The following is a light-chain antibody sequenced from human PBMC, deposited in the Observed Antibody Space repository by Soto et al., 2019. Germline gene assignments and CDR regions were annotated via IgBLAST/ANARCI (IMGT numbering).Light chain of an antibody. Sequence: QSALPQPPSVSGSPVQSVTISCTGTSSDVGSYNRVSWYQQPPGTAPKVIIYEVSNRPSGVPDRFSGSKSGNTASLTISGLQPEDEADYYCYSFTSSNTYVFGTGTKVTVL. CDR2: EVS. V-gene: IGLV2-18*02. CDR3: YSFTSSNTYV. J-gene: IGLJ1*01. CDR1: SSDVGSYNR.